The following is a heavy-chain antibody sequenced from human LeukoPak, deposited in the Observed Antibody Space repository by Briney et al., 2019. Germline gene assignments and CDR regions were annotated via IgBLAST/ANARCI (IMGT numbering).Heavy chain of an antibody. CDR3: AREKIAAAAWGANWFDP. CDR2: IYYSRST. Sequence: SETLSLTSTVSVGSISSYYWSWIRQPPGKGLEGIGYIYYSRSTNYNPPLKSRVTISVDTSKNQFSLKLSSVTAADTAVYYCAREKIAAAAWGANWFDPWGQGTLVTVSS. J-gene: IGHJ5*02. D-gene: IGHD6-13*01. V-gene: IGHV4-59*01. CDR1: VGSISSYY.